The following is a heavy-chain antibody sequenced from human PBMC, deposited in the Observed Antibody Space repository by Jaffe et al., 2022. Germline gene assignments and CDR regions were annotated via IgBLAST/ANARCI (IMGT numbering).Heavy chain of an antibody. D-gene: IGHD5-12*01. CDR2: ISSSSSYI. CDR1: GFTFSSYS. CDR3: ARGYSGYDSGYHYFDY. V-gene: IGHV3-21*01. Sequence: EVQLVESGGGLVKPGGSLRLSCAASGFTFSSYSMNWVRQAPGKGLEWVSSISSSSSYIYYADSVKGRFTISRDNAKNSLYLQMNSLRAEDTAVYYCARGYSGYDSGYHYFDYWGQGTLVTVSS. J-gene: IGHJ4*02.